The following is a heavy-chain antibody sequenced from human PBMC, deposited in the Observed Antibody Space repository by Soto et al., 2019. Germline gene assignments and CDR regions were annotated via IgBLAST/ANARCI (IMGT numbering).Heavy chain of an antibody. CDR3: ARTDTAMVIGYYYYGMAV. J-gene: IGHJ6*02. CDR1: GYTFTSYN. Sequence: ASVKVSCKASGYTFTSYNMHWVRQAPGQGLEWMGRINPSGGRTSYAQKFQGRVTMTRDTSTSTVYMELSSLRSEDTAVYFCARTDTAMVIGYYYYGMAVWGQGTTVPVS. CDR2: INPSGGRT. D-gene: IGHD5-18*01. V-gene: IGHV1-46*01.